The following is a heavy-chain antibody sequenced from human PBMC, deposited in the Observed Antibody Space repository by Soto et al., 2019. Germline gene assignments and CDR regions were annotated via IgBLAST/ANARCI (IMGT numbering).Heavy chain of an antibody. J-gene: IGHJ4*02. CDR3: ARDPHYSDGRGYYRLFDY. Sequence: GGSLRLSCAASGFTFSSYGMHWVRQAPGKGLEWVAVIWYDGSNKYYADSVKGRFTISTDNAKNSLYLQMSSLRAEDTAVYYCARDPHYSDGRGYYRLFDYWGQGTLVTVSS. CDR2: IWYDGSNK. CDR1: GFTFSSYG. V-gene: IGHV3-33*01. D-gene: IGHD3-22*01.